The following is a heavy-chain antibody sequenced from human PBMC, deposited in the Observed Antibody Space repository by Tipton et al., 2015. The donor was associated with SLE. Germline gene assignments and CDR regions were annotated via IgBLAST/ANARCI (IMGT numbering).Heavy chain of an antibody. CDR1: GYSISSDYY. V-gene: IGHV4-38-2*02. CDR3: AGMSYPREGYFDY. CDR2: IYHSGST. J-gene: IGHJ4*02. Sequence: TLSLTCTVSGYSISSDYYWGWIRQPPGKGLEWIGSIYHSGSTHYNPSLKSRVSISVDTSKNQFSLKLSSVTAADTAVYYCAGMSYPREGYFDYWGQGTLVTVSS. D-gene: IGHD1-26*01.